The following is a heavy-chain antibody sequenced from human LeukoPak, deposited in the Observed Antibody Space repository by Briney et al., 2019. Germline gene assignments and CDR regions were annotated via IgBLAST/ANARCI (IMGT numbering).Heavy chain of an antibody. Sequence: GGSLRLSCAASGFTFSSYAMHWVRQAPGKGLEWVAVISYDGTNEYYADSVKGRFTISRDNSKNTLYLQMNSLRAEDTAVYYCAKVDSRSLYYFDYWGQGTLVTVSS. CDR1: GFTFSSYA. D-gene: IGHD3-22*01. J-gene: IGHJ4*02. CDR2: ISYDGTNE. CDR3: AKVDSRSLYYFDY. V-gene: IGHV3-30-3*01.